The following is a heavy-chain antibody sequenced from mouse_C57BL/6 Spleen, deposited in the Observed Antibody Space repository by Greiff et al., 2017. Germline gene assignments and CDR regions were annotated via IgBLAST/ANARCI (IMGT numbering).Heavy chain of an antibody. J-gene: IGHJ3*01. D-gene: IGHD5-1*01. CDR2: IDPSDSYT. V-gene: IGHV1-50*01. CDR1: GYTFTSYW. CDR3: ARDRGCGTSY. Sequence: QVQLQQPGAEFVKPGASVKLSCQASGYTFTSYWLQWVKQRPGQGLEWIGEIDPSDSYTNYNQKYKGKATLTVDKSSSTAYMQLSSLTSEDSAVYYCARDRGCGTSYWGQGTLVTVSA.